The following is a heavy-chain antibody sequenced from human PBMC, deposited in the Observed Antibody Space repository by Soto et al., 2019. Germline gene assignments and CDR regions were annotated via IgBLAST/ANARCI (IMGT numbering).Heavy chain of an antibody. Sequence: EASVKVSCKVSGYTLTELSMHWVRQAPGKGLEWMGGFDPEDGETIYAQKFQGRVTMTEDTSTDTAYMELSSLRSEDTAVYYCATLVAAASHDAFDLWGQGTMVTVSS. J-gene: IGHJ3*01. V-gene: IGHV1-24*01. CDR1: GYTLTELS. D-gene: IGHD6-13*01. CDR3: ATLVAAASHDAFDL. CDR2: FDPEDGET.